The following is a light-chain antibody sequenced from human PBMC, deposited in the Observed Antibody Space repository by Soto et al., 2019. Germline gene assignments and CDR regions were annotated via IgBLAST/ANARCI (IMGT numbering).Light chain of an antibody. CDR3: CSSEGSRSYV. Sequence: QSVLTQPASVSGSPGQSITISCTGTSSDVGSYNLVSWYQQHPGKAPKLMIYEVSKRPSGVSNRFSGSKSGDTASLTISGLQAEDESDYYCCSSEGSRSYVFGTGTKVTVL. J-gene: IGLJ1*01. CDR1: SSDVGSYNL. V-gene: IGLV2-23*02. CDR2: EVS.